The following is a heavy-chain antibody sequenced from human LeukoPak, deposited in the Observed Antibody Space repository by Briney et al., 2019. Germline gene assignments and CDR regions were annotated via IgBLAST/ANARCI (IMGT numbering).Heavy chain of an antibody. CDR2: VYYSGST. CDR3: ARTSSAYYGGIN. D-gene: IGHD3-16*01. V-gene: IGHV4-39*01. J-gene: IGHJ4*02. CDR1: GGSISSSSYY. Sequence: PSETLSLTCTVSGGSISSSSYYWGWIRQPPGKGLEWIGSVYYSGSTYYNPSLKSRVNISIDTSNNQVSLKLSSVTAADTAVDYCARTSSAYYGGINWGQGTLVTVSS.